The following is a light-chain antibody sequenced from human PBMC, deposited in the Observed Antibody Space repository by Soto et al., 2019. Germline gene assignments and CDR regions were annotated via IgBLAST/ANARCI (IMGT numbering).Light chain of an antibody. CDR2: EGS. CDR1: SSDVGRYNL. J-gene: IGLJ2*01. Sequence: QSALTRPASVSGSPGQSITISCTGTSSDVGRYNLVSWYQQHPGEAPKLLISEGSKRPSGVSNRFSGSKSGNTASLTISGLQAEDEADYYCSSYAGSTTVIFGGGTKLTVL. CDR3: SSYAGSTTVI. V-gene: IGLV2-23*01.